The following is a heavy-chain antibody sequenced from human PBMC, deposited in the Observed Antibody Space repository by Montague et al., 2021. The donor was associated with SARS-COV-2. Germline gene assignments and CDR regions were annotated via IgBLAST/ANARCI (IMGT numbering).Heavy chain of an antibody. V-gene: IGHV4-34*01. CDR1: GGSFSCYY. CDR2: INHSGST. Sequence: SETLSLTCAVYGGSFSCYYWSWIRQPPGKGLEWIGEINHSGSTNYNPSLKSRVTISVDTSKNQFSLKLSSVTAADTAVYYCASLTLGYCSSTSCYSDWFDPWGQGTQVTVSS. J-gene: IGHJ5*02. D-gene: IGHD2-2*02. CDR3: ASLTLGYCSSTSCYSDWFDP.